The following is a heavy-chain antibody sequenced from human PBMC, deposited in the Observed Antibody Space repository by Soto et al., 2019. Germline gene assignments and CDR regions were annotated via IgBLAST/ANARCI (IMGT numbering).Heavy chain of an antibody. V-gene: IGHV3-74*03. D-gene: IGHD3-10*01. CDR2: INTDGSST. CDR1: GFTFSSYW. J-gene: IGHJ4*02. Sequence: GGSLRLSCAASGFTFSSYWMHWVRQVPGKGLVWVSRINTDGSSTTYADSVKGRFAISRDNAKNTLYLQMNSLRAEDTAVYYCVKAAARGDYWGQGTLVTVSS. CDR3: VKAAARGDY.